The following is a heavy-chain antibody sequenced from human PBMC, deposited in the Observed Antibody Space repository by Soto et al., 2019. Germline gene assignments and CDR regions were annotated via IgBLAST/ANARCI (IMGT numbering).Heavy chain of an antibody. CDR1: GFPFSIYS. J-gene: IGHJ4*02. CDR2: ITSDTNTI. D-gene: IGHD6-19*01. Sequence: EVQLVESGGGLVQPGGSLRLTCVASGFPFSIYSMNWVRQAPGKALECSSYITSDTNTIKYADSVKGRSTISRDNAKNLVYLQMNSLRDEDTAVYFCARSVEGHFDYWGKGTVVTVSS. V-gene: IGHV3-48*02. CDR3: ARSVEGHFDY.